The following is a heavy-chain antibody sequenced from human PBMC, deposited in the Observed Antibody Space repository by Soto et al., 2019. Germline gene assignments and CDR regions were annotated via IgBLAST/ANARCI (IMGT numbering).Heavy chain of an antibody. J-gene: IGHJ4*02. CDR2: ISYDGSNK. V-gene: IGHV3-30*18. Sequence: QVQLVESGGGVVQPGRSLRLSCAASGFTFSSYGMHWVRQAPGKGLEWVAVISYDGSNKYYADSVKGRFTISRDNSKNTLYLQMNRLRAEDTAVYYCAKAAVAGTFPEAFDYWGQGTLVTVSS. CDR1: GFTFSSYG. D-gene: IGHD6-19*01. CDR3: AKAAVAGTFPEAFDY.